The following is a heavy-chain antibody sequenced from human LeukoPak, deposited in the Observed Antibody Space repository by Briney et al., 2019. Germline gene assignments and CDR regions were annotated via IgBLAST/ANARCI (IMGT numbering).Heavy chain of an antibody. CDR2: MNPTSGNT. CDR1: GYTFTSYD. Sequence: ASVKVSCKASGYTFTSYDINWVRQATGQGLEWMGWMNPTSGNTNYAQKLQGRVTMTTDTSTSTAYMELRSLRSDDTAVYYCARDKPYYDSSGYPPGYWGQGTLVTVSS. V-gene: IGHV1-18*01. J-gene: IGHJ4*02. D-gene: IGHD3-22*01. CDR3: ARDKPYYDSSGYPPGY.